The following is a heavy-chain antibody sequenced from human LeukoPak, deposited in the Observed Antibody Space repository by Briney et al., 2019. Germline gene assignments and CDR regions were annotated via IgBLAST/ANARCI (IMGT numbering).Heavy chain of an antibody. CDR2: INAGNGNT. CDR1: GYTFTSYA. CDR3: ARWFGEPHYYYYYGMDV. Sequence: ASVKVSCKASGYTFTSYAMHWVRQAPGQRLEWMGWINAGNGNTKYSQKFQGRVTITRDTSASTAYMELSSLRSEDTAVYYCARWFGEPHYYYYYGMDVWGQGTTVTVSS. V-gene: IGHV1-3*01. D-gene: IGHD3-10*01. J-gene: IGHJ6*02.